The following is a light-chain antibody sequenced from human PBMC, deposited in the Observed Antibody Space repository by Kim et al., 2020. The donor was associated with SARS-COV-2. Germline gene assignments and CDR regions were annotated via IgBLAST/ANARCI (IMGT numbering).Light chain of an antibody. CDR3: GTWDSSLSAGPWV. CDR1: DSNIGSNY. V-gene: IGLV1-51*01. CDR2: GNN. J-gene: IGLJ3*02. Sequence: TITGSGDDSNIGSNYVSWYQQLPGTAPELLIYGNNKRPSGIPDRFSGSKSGTSATLGITGLQTGDEADYYCGTWDSSLSAGPWVFGGGTQLTVL.